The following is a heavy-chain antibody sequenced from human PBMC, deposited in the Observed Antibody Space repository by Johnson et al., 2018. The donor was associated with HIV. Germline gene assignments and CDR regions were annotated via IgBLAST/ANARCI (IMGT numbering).Heavy chain of an antibody. Sequence: VQLVESGGGVVRPGGSLRLSCAGSGFIPEDYGMSWVRQSPGKGLEWVSDINWNGRSMGYADSVKGRFTISRDNAKNSLSLQMNSLRAEDTALYYCVKDRRADGTPRDAFDIWGQGTMVTVSS. J-gene: IGHJ3*02. CDR1: GFIPEDYG. V-gene: IGHV3-20*04. CDR2: INWNGRSM. CDR3: VKDRRADGTPRDAFDI.